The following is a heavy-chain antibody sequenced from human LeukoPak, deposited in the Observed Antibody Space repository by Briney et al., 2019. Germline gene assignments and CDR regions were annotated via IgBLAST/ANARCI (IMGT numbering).Heavy chain of an antibody. CDR2: IIPIFGTA. V-gene: IGHV1-69*05. CDR1: GGTFSSYA. CDR3: ARDGYGDSFDY. D-gene: IGHD4-17*01. Sequence: SVKVSFKASGGTFSSYAISWVRQAPGQGLEWMGRIIPIFGTANYAQKFQSRVTITTDESTSTAYMELSSLRSEDTAVYYCARDGYGDSFDYWGQGTLVTVSS. J-gene: IGHJ4*02.